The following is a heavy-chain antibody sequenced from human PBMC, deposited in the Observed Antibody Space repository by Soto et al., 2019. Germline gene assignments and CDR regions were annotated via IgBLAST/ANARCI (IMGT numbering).Heavy chain of an antibody. V-gene: IGHV3-23*01. CDR2: ISGSGGST. CDR3: AKFYSRGSGSYYHFNWFDP. CDR1: GFTFSSYA. Sequence: PGGSLRLSCAASGFTFSSYAMSWVRQAPGKGLEWVSAISGSGGSTYYADSVKGRFTISRDNSKNTLYLQMNSLRAEDTAVYYCAKFYSRGSGSYYHFNWFDPWGQGTLVTVSS. D-gene: IGHD3-10*01. J-gene: IGHJ5*02.